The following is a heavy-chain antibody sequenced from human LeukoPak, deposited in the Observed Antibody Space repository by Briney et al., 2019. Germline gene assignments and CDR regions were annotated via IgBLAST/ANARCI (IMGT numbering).Heavy chain of an antibody. CDR3: ARLYYYDSSGYYYDY. D-gene: IGHD3-22*01. Sequence: ASVRVSCKASGGTFSSYAISWVRQAPGQGLEWMGGIIPIFGTANYAQKFQGRVTITTDESTSTAYMELSSLRSEDTAVYYCARLYYYDSSGYYYDYWGQGTLVTVSS. J-gene: IGHJ4*02. V-gene: IGHV1-69*05. CDR2: IIPIFGTA. CDR1: GGTFSSYA.